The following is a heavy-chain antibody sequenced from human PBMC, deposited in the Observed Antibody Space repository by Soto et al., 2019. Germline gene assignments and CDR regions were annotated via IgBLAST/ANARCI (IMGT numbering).Heavy chain of an antibody. CDR1: GGSFSGYY. CDR2: INHSGST. D-gene: IGHD2-2*01. J-gene: IGHJ6*02. Sequence: PSETLSLTCAVYGGSFSGYYWSWIRQPPGKGLEWIGEINHSGSTNYNPSLKSRVTISVDTSKNQFSLKLSSVTAADTAVYYCASPWGCSSTSCYRGVYYYYGMDVWGQGTTVTVSS. V-gene: IGHV4-34*01. CDR3: ASPWGCSSTSCYRGVYYYYGMDV.